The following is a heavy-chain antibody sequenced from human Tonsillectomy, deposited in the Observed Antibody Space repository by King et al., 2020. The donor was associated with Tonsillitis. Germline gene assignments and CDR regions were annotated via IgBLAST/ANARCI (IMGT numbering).Heavy chain of an antibody. CDR1: GFTFSCYG. J-gene: IGHJ4*02. CDR3: ATGRGAPFDY. Sequence: VQLVESGGGVVQPGRSLRLSCAASGFTFSCYGMHWVRQAPGKGLEWVAVISYDGSNKYYADSVKGRFTISRDNSKNTLYLQMNSLRAEDTAVYYCATGRGAPFDYWGQGTLVTVSS. CDR2: ISYDGSNK. V-gene: IGHV3-30*03. D-gene: IGHD1-14*01.